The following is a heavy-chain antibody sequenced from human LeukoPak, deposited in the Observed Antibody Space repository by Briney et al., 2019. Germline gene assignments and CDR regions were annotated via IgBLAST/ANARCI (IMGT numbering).Heavy chain of an antibody. J-gene: IGHJ4*02. CDR3: ARRYCTNGVCDYYFDY. CDR1: GYTFTSYG. Sequence: ASVKVSCKASGYTFTSYGISWVRQAPGQGLEWMGWISAYNGNTNYAQKLQGRVTTTTDTSTSTAYMELRSLRSDDTAVYYCARRYCTNGVCDYYFDYWGQGTLVTVSS. CDR2: ISAYNGNT. V-gene: IGHV1-18*01. D-gene: IGHD2-8*01.